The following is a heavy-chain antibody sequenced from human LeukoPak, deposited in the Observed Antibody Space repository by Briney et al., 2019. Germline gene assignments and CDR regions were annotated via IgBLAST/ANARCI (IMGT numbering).Heavy chain of an antibody. J-gene: IGHJ3*02. V-gene: IGHV4-4*02. CDR2: IFHSGST. D-gene: IGHD6-19*01. Sequence: PSETLSLTCAVSSGSIFSSNWWSWVRQPPGKALEWIGQIFHSGSTSYSPSLKSRVTISVDKSKNQFSLRLTSVTAADTAVYYCARGKVAVEHAFDIWGQGTMVTVSS. CDR3: ARGKVAVEHAFDI. CDR1: SGSIFSSNW.